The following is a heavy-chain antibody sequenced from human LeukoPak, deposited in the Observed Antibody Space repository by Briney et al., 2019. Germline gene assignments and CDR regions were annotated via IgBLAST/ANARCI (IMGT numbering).Heavy chain of an antibody. CDR1: GGSISSGDYY. CDR3: ARDQEQTTGWFDP. D-gene: IGHD4-17*01. CDR2: IYYSGST. J-gene: IGHJ5*02. Sequence: SETLSLTCTVSGGSISSGDYYWSWIRQPPGKGLEWIGYIYYSGSTYYNPSLKSRATISVDTSKNQFSLKLSSVTAADTAVYYCARDQEQTTGWFDPWGQGTLVTVSS. V-gene: IGHV4-30-4*01.